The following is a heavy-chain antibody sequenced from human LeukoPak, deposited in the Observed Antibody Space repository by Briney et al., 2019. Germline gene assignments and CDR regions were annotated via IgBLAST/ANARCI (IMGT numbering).Heavy chain of an antibody. V-gene: IGHV3-48*03. J-gene: IGHJ4*02. Sequence: GGSLRLSCAASGFTYSSYEMNWVRQAPGKGLEWVSYISSSGRTIYYTDAGKGRLTISRDNPKNSLYLQMNSLRAEDTAVYYCARGGDGYPDYWGQGTLVTVSS. CDR2: ISSSGRTI. D-gene: IGHD5-24*01. CDR1: GFTYSSYE. CDR3: ARGGDGYPDY.